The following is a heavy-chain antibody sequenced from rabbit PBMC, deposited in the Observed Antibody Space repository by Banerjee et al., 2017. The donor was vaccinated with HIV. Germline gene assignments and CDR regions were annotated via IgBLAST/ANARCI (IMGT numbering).Heavy chain of an antibody. CDR1: GFDISSAS. D-gene: IGHD6-1*01. Sequence: QEQLQETGGGLVQPGGSLTLSCKASGFDISSASIGWVRQAPGKGLEWIACIYAGSSGSTYYASWAKGRFTITKTSSTVTLQMPSLTAADTATYFCARDGVADYGYTFNLWGPGTLVTVS. CDR2: IYAGSSGST. V-gene: IGHV1S45*01. J-gene: IGHJ4*01. CDR3: ARDGVADYGYTFNL.